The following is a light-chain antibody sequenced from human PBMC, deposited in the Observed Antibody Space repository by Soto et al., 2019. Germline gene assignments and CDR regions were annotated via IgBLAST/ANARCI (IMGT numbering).Light chain of an antibody. CDR2: GAS. CDR3: QQYGSSRWT. Sequence: EIVLTQSPGTLSLSPGERATLSCRASQSVSSSYLAWYQQKPGQAPRLLIYGASSRATGIPDRFSGSGSGTDFTLTISRLEPEDFAVYYCQQYGSSRWTFVQGTKVHIK. V-gene: IGKV3-20*01. CDR1: QSVSSSY. J-gene: IGKJ1*01.